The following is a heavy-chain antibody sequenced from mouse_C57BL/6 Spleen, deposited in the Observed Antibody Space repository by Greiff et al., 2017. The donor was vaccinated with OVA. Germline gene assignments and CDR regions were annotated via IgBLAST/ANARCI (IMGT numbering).Heavy chain of an antibody. CDR3: AGYYYCIPLLFDV. D-gene: IGHD1-1*01. CDR1: GFSLTSSA. J-gene: IGHJ1*03. Sequence: VMLVESGPGLVAPSQSLSITCTVSGFSLTSSAISWVRQPPGKGLEWLGVIWTGGGTNYNSAHKSRLSISKENSKSQVFLKMNRLQPDDTARYYCAGYYYCIPLLFDVWGTGTTVTVSS. V-gene: IGHV2-9-1*01. CDR2: IWTGGGT.